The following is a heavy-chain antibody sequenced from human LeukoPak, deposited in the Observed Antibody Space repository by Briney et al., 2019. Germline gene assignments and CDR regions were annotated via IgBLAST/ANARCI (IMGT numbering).Heavy chain of an antibody. J-gene: IGHJ3*02. V-gene: IGHV3-20*04. CDR3: ARDRRYCSSTSCYAGAFDI. D-gene: IGHD2-2*01. Sequence: PGGSLRLSCAASGFTFDDYGMSWVRQAPGKGLGWVSGINWNGGSTGYADSVKGRFTISRDNAKNSLYLQMNSLRAEDTALYYCARDRRYCSSTSCYAGAFDIWGQGTMVTVSS. CDR1: GFTFDDYG. CDR2: INWNGGST.